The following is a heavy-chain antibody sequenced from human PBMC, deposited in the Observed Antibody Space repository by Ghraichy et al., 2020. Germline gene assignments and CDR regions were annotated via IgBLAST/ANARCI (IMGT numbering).Heavy chain of an antibody. Sequence: ASVKVSCKASGYTFTNYAIHWVRQAPGQRLEWMGWITTGNGNTKYSQKFQGRVIVIRDTSASTAHMELSSLRSEDTAVYYCARAPYDLLTGFVADAFDIWGQGTRVTVSS. J-gene: IGHJ3*02. V-gene: IGHV1-3*04. CDR1: GYTFTNYA. CDR2: ITTGNGNT. CDR3: ARAPYDLLTGFVADAFDI. D-gene: IGHD3-9*01.